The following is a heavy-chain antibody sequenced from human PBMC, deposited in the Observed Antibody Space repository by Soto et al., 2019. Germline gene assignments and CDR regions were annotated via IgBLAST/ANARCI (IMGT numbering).Heavy chain of an antibody. V-gene: IGHV4-39*01. Sequence: QLQLQESGPGLVKPSETLSLTCTVSGGSISSSSYYWGWIRQPPGKGLEWIGSIYYSGSTYYNPSLTSRVTISVDTSKNQFSLKLSSVTAADTAVYYCARHCSGGSCYSSWFDPWGQGTLVTVSS. CDR3: ARHCSGGSCYSSWFDP. J-gene: IGHJ5*02. CDR1: GGSISSSSYY. D-gene: IGHD2-15*01. CDR2: IYYSGST.